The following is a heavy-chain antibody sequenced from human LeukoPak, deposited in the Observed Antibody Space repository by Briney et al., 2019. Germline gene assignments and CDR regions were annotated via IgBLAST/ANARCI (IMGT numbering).Heavy chain of an antibody. CDR1: GFTFSSYE. V-gene: IGHV3-23*01. D-gene: IGHD3-10*01. CDR3: AKDMVRGVIIGSFDY. J-gene: IGHJ4*02. CDR2: ISGSGGST. Sequence: PGGSLRLSCAASGFTFSSYEMNWVRQAPGKGLEWVSAISGSGGSTYYADSVKGRFTISRDNSKNTLYLQMNSLRAEDTAVYYCAKDMVRGVIIGSFDYWGQGTLVTVSS.